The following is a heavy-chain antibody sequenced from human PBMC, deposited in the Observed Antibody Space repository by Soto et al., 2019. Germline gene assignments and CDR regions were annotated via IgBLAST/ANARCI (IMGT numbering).Heavy chain of an antibody. CDR1: GGTFSSYA. CDR3: RLVVPTESEDGYYSDD. J-gene: IGHJ4*02. Sequence: QLQLVQSGAEVKKPGSSVKVSCKASGGTFSSYAISWVRQPPGQGLEWMGGIMPIVGTANYAQKFHGRVTLAADKPPITSNMELSTLSSEYTAGDYCRLVVPTESEDGYYSDDWPQGTLLPPSS. D-gene: IGHD2-2*01. V-gene: IGHV1-69*06. CDR2: IMPIVGTA.